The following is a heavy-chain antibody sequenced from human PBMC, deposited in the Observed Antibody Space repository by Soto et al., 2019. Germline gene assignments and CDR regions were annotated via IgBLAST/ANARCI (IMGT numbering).Heavy chain of an antibody. CDR2: INPNSGGT. CDR1: GYTFTGYY. J-gene: IGHJ4*02. CDR3: ARDYRVLTMVRGVLWAY. D-gene: IGHD3-10*01. Sequence: ASVNVSCKASGYTFTGYYMHWVRQAPGQGLEWMGWINPNSGGTNYAQKFQGRVTMTRDTSISTAYMELSRLRSDDTAVYYCARDYRVLTMVRGVLWAYWGQGTLVTVYS. V-gene: IGHV1-2*02.